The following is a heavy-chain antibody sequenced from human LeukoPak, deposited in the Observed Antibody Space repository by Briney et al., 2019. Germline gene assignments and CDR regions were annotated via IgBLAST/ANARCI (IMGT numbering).Heavy chain of an antibody. CDR2: INPNSGGT. J-gene: IGHJ4*02. V-gene: IGHV1-2*02. CDR1: GYTFTSYY. Sequence: AASVKVSCKASGYTFTSYYMNWVRQAPGQGLEWMGWINPNSGGTNYAQKFQGRVTMTRDTSISTAYMELSRLRADDTAVYYCARAGSVLRYFDWLSHPFAYVGYWGQGTLVTVSS. CDR3: ARAGSVLRYFDWLSHPFAYVGY. D-gene: IGHD3-9*01.